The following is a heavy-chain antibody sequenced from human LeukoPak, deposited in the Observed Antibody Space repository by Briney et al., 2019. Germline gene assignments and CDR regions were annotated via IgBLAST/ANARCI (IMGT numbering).Heavy chain of an antibody. CDR1: GYSFSSYG. Sequence: ASVKVSCKASGYSFSSYGITWVRQAPGQGLEWMGWISIYNGNTNYPQKLQGRVTMTTDTSTSTAYMELWSLRSDDTAVYYCARVGACSGGSCYVKFMVPPEYYFDYWGQGTLVTVSS. CDR2: ISIYNGNT. D-gene: IGHD2-15*01. J-gene: IGHJ4*02. CDR3: ARVGACSGGSCYVKFMVPPEYYFDY. V-gene: IGHV1-18*01.